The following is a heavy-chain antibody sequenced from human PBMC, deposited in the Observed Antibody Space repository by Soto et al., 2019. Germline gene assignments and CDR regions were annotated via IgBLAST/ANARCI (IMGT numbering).Heavy chain of an antibody. CDR1: GYTFTSYG. CDR2: INAYNGNT. CDR3: ARDLGGGRSAP. J-gene: IGHJ5*02. Sequence: QVQVVQSGAEVKKPGASVKVSCKASGYTFTSYGISWVRQAPGQGLEWMGWINAYNGNTKYAQKLQGRVTMTTDTSTRTAYIELRSLRSDDMTEDFRARDLGGGRSAPWGQGALVTVSS. V-gene: IGHV1-18*03. D-gene: IGHD1-26*01.